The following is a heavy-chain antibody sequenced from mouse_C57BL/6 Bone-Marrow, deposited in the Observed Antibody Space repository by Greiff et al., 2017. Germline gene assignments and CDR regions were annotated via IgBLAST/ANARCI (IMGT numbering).Heavy chain of an antibody. CDR2: ISSGSSTI. D-gene: IGHD2-3*01. CDR1: GFTFSDYG. CDR3: ARRWLLPYAMDY. V-gene: IGHV5-17*01. Sequence: EVQRVESGGGLVKPGGSLKLSCAASGFTFSDYGMHWVRQAPEKGLEWVAYISSGSSTIYYADTVTGRFTISRDNAKNTLFLQMTSLRSEDTAMYYCARRWLLPYAMDYWGQGTSVTVSS. J-gene: IGHJ4*01.